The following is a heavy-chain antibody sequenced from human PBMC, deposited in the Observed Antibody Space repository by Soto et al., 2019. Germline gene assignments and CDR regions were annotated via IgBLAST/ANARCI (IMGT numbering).Heavy chain of an antibody. CDR2: IYYSGST. V-gene: IGHV4-39*01. J-gene: IGHJ6*02. Sequence: PSETLSLTCTVSGGSISSSSYYWGWIRQPPGKGLEWIGSIYYSGSTYYNPSLKSRVTISVDTSKNQFSLKLSSVTAADTAVYYCARTIVVVVAASDYGMDVWGQGTTVTV. D-gene: IGHD2-15*01. CDR3: ARTIVVVVAASDYGMDV. CDR1: GGSISSSSYY.